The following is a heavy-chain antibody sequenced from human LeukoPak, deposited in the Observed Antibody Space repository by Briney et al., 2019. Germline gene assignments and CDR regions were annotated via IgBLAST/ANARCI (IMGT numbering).Heavy chain of an antibody. D-gene: IGHD3-10*01. Sequence: GEYLKISCKGSGYRFTSYWVGWVRQMPGKGLEWMGIIYPGDSDTRYSPSLQGQVTISVDKSISTAYLQWSSLKASDTAMYYCARRISGNWFDPWGQGTLVTVSS. J-gene: IGHJ5*02. CDR1: GYRFTSYW. V-gene: IGHV5-51*01. CDR3: ARRISGNWFDP. CDR2: IYPGDSDT.